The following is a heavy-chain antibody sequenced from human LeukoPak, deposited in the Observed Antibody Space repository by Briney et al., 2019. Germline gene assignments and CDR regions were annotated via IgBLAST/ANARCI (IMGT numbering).Heavy chain of an antibody. CDR1: GYTFTGYY. D-gene: IGHD5-18*01. Sequence: GASVKVSCKASGYTFTGYYMHWVRQAPGQGLEWMGWINPNSGGTNYAQKFQGRVTMTRDTSISTAYMELSRLRSDDTAVYYCARSPIYSYGFFPGPGWGQGTLVTVSS. V-gene: IGHV1-2*02. CDR3: ARSPIYSYGFFPGPG. CDR2: INPNSGGT. J-gene: IGHJ4*02.